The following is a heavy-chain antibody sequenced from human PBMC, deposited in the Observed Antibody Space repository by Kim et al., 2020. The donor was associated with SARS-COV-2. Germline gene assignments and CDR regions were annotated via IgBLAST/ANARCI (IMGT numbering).Heavy chain of an antibody. CDR3: AIASTTTIAYVI. J-gene: IGHJ3*02. CDR1: GRSIISNSYY. V-gene: IGHV4-39*01. Sequence: SETLSLTCTVSGRSIISNSYYWGWIRKPPGKGLEWIGCIYYTESTYYNPSLKTLVTISVDTSKNQFSLNLSSVTAADTAVYYCAIASTTTIAYVISAQGT. D-gene: IGHD4-4*01. CDR2: IYYTEST.